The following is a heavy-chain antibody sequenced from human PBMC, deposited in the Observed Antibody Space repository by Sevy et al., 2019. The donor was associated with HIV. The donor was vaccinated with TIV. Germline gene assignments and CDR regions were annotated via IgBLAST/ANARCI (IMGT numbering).Heavy chain of an antibody. Sequence: GGSLRLSCAASGFTFSSYAMSWVRQAPGKGLEWVSAISGSGGSTYYADSVKGRFTISRDNSKNTLYLKMNSLRAEDTAVYYCAKDEDYYDSSGSSDNYYYYMDVWGKGTTVTVSS. V-gene: IGHV3-23*01. J-gene: IGHJ6*03. CDR3: AKDEDYYDSSGSSDNYYYYMDV. D-gene: IGHD3-22*01. CDR2: ISGSGGST. CDR1: GFTFSSYA.